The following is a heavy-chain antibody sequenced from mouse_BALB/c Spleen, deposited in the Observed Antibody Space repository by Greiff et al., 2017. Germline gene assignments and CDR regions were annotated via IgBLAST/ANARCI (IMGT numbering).Heavy chain of an antibody. J-gene: IGHJ3*01. CDR2: ISSGGSYT. CDR3: ARHGDYYGSSYDWFAY. Sequence: EVHLVESGGDLVKPGGSLKLSCAASGFTFSSYGMSWVRQTPDKRLEWVATISSGGSYTYYPDSVKGRFTISRDNAKNTLYLQMSSLKSEDTAMYYCARHGDYYGSSYDWFAYWGQGTLVTVSA. D-gene: IGHD1-1*01. V-gene: IGHV5-6*01. CDR1: GFTFSSYG.